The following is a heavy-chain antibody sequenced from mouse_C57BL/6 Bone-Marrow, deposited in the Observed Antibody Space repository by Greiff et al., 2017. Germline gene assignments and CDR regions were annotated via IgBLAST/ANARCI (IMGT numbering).Heavy chain of an antibody. J-gene: IGHJ2*01. V-gene: IGHV1-47*01. CDR3: ARRSTFFYYFDY. Sequence: QVQLQQSGAELVKPGASVKMSCTASGYTFTTYPIEWLKQTPGKSLEWIGNFHPYNDDTKYNEKFKGKATLTVEKSSNTVYLVLSRLTSDDSAVYYCARRSTFFYYFDYWGQGTTLTVSS. D-gene: IGHD5-1*01. CDR1: GYTFTTYP. CDR2: FHPYNDDT.